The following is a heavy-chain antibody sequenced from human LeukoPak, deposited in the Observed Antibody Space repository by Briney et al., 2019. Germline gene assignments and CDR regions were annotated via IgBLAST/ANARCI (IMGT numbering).Heavy chain of an antibody. CDR2: IYTSGNT. J-gene: IGHJ4*02. D-gene: IGHD3-10*01. Sequence: SETLSLTCTVSGGSISSYYWSWIRQPAGKGLEWIGRIYTSGNTNYNLSLKSRVTMSVDTSKNQFSLKLSSVTAADTAVYYCARDMFNYYGSGSYDFDYWGQGTLVTVSS. V-gene: IGHV4-4*07. CDR1: GGSISSYY. CDR3: ARDMFNYYGSGSYDFDY.